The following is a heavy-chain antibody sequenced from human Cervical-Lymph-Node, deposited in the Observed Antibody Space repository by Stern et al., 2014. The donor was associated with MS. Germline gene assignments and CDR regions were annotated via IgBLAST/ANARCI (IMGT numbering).Heavy chain of an antibody. CDR3: ARVVWWRNMGYYGLDV. CDR1: GYTFTSNG. J-gene: IGHJ6*02. V-gene: IGHV1-18*01. D-gene: IGHD3-16*01. Sequence: VQLVQAGGEVKNLGASVKVSCKASGYTFTSNGISWVRQAPGQGLEWMGWISAYNGHTDYASNLRDRIIMPTDTSTTTAYMEVRSLRFDDTAVYYCARVVWWRNMGYYGLDVWGRGTTVIVSS. CDR2: ISAYNGHT.